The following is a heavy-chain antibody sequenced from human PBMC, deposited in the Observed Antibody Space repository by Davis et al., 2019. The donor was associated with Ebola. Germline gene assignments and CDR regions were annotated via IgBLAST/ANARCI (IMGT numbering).Heavy chain of an antibody. CDR2: ISAYNGNT. Sequence: AASVKVSCKASGYTFTSYGISWVRQAPGQGLEWMGWISAYNGNTNYAQKLQGRVTMTTDTSTSTAYMELRSLRSDDTAVYYCARDLGMVYYYNRDVWGKGTTVTVSS. J-gene: IGHJ6*03. CDR3: ARDLGMVYYYNRDV. D-gene: IGHD7-27*01. V-gene: IGHV1-18*04. CDR1: GYTFTSYG.